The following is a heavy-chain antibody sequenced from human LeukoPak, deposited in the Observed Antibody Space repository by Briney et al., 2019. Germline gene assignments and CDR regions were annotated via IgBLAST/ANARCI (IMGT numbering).Heavy chain of an antibody. Sequence: PGGSLRLSCAASGFTFSSYSMNWVRQAPGKGLEWVSSISSSSSYIYYADSVKGRFTISRDNAKNSLYLQMNRLRAEDTAVYYCERDHVAVAGCIDYWGQGTLVTVSS. CDR1: GFTFSSYS. CDR2: ISSSSSYI. CDR3: ERDHVAVAGCIDY. D-gene: IGHD6-19*01. J-gene: IGHJ4*02. V-gene: IGHV3-21*01.